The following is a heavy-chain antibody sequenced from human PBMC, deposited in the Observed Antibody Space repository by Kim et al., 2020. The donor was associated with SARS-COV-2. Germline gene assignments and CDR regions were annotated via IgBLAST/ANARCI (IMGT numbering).Heavy chain of an antibody. CDR1: GFTFSSYG. D-gene: IGHD3-10*01. CDR2: IWYDGSKK. Sequence: GGSLRLSCAASGFTFSSYGMHWVRQAPGKGLEWVAGIWYDGSKKDYADSVKGRFTISRDNSKSTLYLQMNSLIVEDTAVYYCAKDRMVRGIIIDYLDYWGQGTLVTVSS. CDR3: AKDRMVRGIIIDYLDY. J-gene: IGHJ4*02. V-gene: IGHV3-33*06.